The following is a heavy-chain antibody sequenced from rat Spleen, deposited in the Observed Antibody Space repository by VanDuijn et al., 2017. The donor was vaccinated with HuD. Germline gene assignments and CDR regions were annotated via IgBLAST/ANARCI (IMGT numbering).Heavy chain of an antibody. CDR3: SPLPGHNLDY. V-gene: IGHV5-31*01. Sequence: EVQLVESGGGLVQPGRSLKLSCVASGFTFNNYWMTWIRQAPGKGLEWVASISNAGDTYYPDSVKGRFSISSENAKSTTYLHMNSLRSEDTATYYCSPLPGHNLDYWGQGVMVTASS. CDR2: ISNAGDT. D-gene: IGHD1-4*01. CDR1: GFTFNNYW. J-gene: IGHJ2*01.